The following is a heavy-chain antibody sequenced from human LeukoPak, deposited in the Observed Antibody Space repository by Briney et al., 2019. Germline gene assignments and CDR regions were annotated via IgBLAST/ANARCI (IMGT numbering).Heavy chain of an antibody. Sequence: SETLSLTCTVSGGSISSSSYYWGWIRQPPGKGLEWIGSIYYSGSTYYNPSLKSRVTISVDTSKNQFSLKLSSVTAADTAVYYCARDRSEAAAGLDYWGQGTLVTVSS. J-gene: IGHJ4*02. V-gene: IGHV4-39*07. D-gene: IGHD6-13*01. CDR3: ARDRSEAAAGLDY. CDR2: IYYSGST. CDR1: GGSISSSSYY.